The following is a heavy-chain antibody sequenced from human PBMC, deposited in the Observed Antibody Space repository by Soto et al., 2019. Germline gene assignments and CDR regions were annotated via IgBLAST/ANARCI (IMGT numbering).Heavy chain of an antibody. CDR2: MFHSGSP. CDR1: SGSITTDY. CDR3: ARGRSETICSSYDFWSGYYNWFDP. J-gene: IGHJ5*02. D-gene: IGHD3-3*01. Sequence: PSETLSLTCTVSSGSITTDYWTWIRQPPGAGLEWVGYMFHSGSPSYNPSLESRLTMSLDTSRNQFSLKLSSVTAADTAVYYCARGRSETICSSYDFWSGYYNWFDPWGQGTLVTVSS. V-gene: IGHV4-59*12.